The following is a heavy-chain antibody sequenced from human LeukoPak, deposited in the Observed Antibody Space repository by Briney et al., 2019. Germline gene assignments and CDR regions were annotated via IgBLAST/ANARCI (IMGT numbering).Heavy chain of an antibody. J-gene: IGHJ4*02. CDR2: INHSGST. D-gene: IGHD4-17*01. Sequence: PSETLSLTCAVYGGSFSGYYWSWIRQPPGKGLEWIGEINHSGSTNYNPSLKSRVTISVDTSKNQFSLKLSSVTAADTAVYYCAREVTTGPRNFDYWGQGTLVTVSS. V-gene: IGHV4-34*01. CDR1: GGSFSGYY. CDR3: AREVTTGPRNFDY.